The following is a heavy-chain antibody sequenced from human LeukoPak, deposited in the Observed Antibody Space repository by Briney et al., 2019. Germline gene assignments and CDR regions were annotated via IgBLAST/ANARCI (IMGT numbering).Heavy chain of an antibody. V-gene: IGHV4-61*01. CDR1: GGSVSSGSYY. J-gene: IGHJ4*02. D-gene: IGHD6-6*01. CDR2: IYYSGST. Sequence: SETLSLTCTVSGGSVSSGSYYWSWIRQPPGKGLEWIGYIYYSGSTNYNPSPKSRVTISVDTSKNQFSLKLSSVTAADTAVYYCARGSRTIAARLSGYYFDYWGQGTLVTVSS. CDR3: ARGSRTIAARLSGYYFDY.